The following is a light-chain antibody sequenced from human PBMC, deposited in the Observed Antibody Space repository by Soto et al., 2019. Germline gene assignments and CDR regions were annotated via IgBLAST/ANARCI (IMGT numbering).Light chain of an antibody. CDR1: QNIKTY. CDR2: AES. J-gene: IGKJ4*01. Sequence: IQITQSPSSLSASVGDSVTITCRASQNIKTYLNWYQQKTGKAPNILIYAESSLHSGVPSRFSGSGSGTDLNLTISRLQPEDFATYYCLKDNSYPLTFGGGTKVDIK. V-gene: IGKV1-6*01. CDR3: LKDNSYPLT.